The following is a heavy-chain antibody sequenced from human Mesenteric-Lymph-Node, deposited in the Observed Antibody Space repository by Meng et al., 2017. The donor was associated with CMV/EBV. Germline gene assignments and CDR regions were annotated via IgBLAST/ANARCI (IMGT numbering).Heavy chain of an antibody. V-gene: IGHV3-66*03. Sequence: GGSLRLSCAASGFIVSNNYMGGVRQAPGLGLEWVSIIYSFGTTYYADSVKGRFTISRDNSKNTLYLQMNSLRAEDTALYYCAKDLSGASDVFDIWGQGTMVTVSS. CDR1: GFIVSNNY. D-gene: IGHD2/OR15-2a*01. J-gene: IGHJ3*02. CDR2: IYSFGTT. CDR3: AKDLSGASDVFDI.